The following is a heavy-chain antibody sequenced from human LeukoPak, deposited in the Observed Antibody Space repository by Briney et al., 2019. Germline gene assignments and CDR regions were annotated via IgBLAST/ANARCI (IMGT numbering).Heavy chain of an antibody. J-gene: IGHJ5*02. V-gene: IGHV4-59*01. CDR3: ARDLIAAAGDNWSDP. CDR1: GGSISSYY. Sequence: SETLSLTCTVSGGSISSYYWSWIRQPPGKGLEWIGYIYYSGSTNYNPSLKSRVTISVDTSKNQFSLKLSSVTAADTAVYYCARDLIAAAGDNWSDPWGQGTLVTVSS. D-gene: IGHD6-13*01. CDR2: IYYSGST.